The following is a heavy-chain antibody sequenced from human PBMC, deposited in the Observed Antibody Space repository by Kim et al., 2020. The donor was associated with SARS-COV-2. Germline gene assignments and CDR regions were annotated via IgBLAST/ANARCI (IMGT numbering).Heavy chain of an antibody. CDR2: IKSKTDGGTT. CDR1: GFTFSNAW. CDR3: TTTGGPQIAAAGTGDTNWFDP. J-gene: IGHJ5*02. V-gene: IGHV3-15*01. Sequence: GGSLRLSCAASGFTFSNAWMSWVRQAPGKGLEWVGRIKSKTDGGTTDYAAPVKGRFTISRDDSKNTLYLQMNSLKTEDTAVYYCTTTGGPQIAAAGTGDTNWFDPWGQGTLVTVSS. D-gene: IGHD6-13*01.